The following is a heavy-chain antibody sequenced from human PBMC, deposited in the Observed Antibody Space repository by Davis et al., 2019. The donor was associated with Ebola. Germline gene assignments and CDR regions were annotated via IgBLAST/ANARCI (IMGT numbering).Heavy chain of an antibody. J-gene: IGHJ4*02. V-gene: IGHV3-66*02. D-gene: IGHD3-16*02. CDR2: LSNGGGTT. CDR3: ARVGAYYDYVWGSYRAIDY. CDR1: GFTFSNAW. Sequence: GESLKISCAASGFTFSNAWMSWVRQAPGKGLEWVSTLSNGGGTTFYADSVKGRFTISRDNSKNTLYLQMNSLRAEDTAVYYCARVGAYYDYVWGSYRAIDYWGQGTLVTVSS.